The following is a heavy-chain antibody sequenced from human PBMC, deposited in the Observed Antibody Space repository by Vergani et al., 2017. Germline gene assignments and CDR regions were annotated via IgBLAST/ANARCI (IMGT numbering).Heavy chain of an antibody. Sequence: EVQLLESGGGLVQPGWSLRLSCAASGFTFSSYAMSWVRQAPGKGLEWVSAISGSGGSTYYADSVKGRFTISRDNSKNTLYLQMNSLRAEDTAVYYCAKGIDFWSGCLDYWGQGTLVTVSS. CDR1: GFTFSSYA. D-gene: IGHD3-3*01. V-gene: IGHV3-23*01. J-gene: IGHJ4*02. CDR2: ISGSGGST. CDR3: AKGIDFWSGCLDY.